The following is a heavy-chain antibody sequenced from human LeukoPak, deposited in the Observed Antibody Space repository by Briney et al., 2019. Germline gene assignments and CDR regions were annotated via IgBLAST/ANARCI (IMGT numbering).Heavy chain of an antibody. V-gene: IGHV3-23*01. CDR2: ISGSGGST. Sequence: GRSLRLSCAASGFTFSSYTMNWVRQAPGKGLEWVSSISGSGGSTYYAASVKGRFTISRDNSKNALYLHMNTLRAEDTAVYYCAKRADSYGSAYYFDYWGQGTLVTVSS. D-gene: IGHD5-18*01. J-gene: IGHJ4*02. CDR1: GFTFSSYT. CDR3: AKRADSYGSAYYFDY.